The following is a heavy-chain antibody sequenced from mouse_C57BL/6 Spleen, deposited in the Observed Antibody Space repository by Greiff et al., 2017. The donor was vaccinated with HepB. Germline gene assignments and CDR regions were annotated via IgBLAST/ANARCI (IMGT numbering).Heavy chain of an antibody. CDR2: INPSSGYT. CDR1: GYTFTSYW. V-gene: IGHV1-7*01. Sequence: QVQLQQSGAELVKPGASVKLSCKASGYTFTSYWMHWVKQRPGQGLEWIGNINPSSGYTKYNQKFKDKATLTADKSSSTAYMQLSSLTYEDSAVYYCTRYFGAARYYAMDYWGQGTSVTVSS. CDR3: TRYFGAARYYAMDY. J-gene: IGHJ4*01.